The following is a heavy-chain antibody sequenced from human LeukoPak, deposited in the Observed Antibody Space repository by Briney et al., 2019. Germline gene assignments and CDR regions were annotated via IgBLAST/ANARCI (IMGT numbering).Heavy chain of an antibody. Sequence: SETLSLTCTVSGGSISSINYYWSWIRQPPGKGLEWIGYIYYSGSTYYNPSLRSRISISVDTSKNQFSLKLSSVTAADTAVYYCARDPHPYYCSSISCYENAFDIWGQGTMVTVSS. CDR2: IYYSGST. V-gene: IGHV4-30-4*01. CDR3: ARDPHPYYCSSISCYENAFDI. D-gene: IGHD2-2*01. CDR1: GGSISSINYY. J-gene: IGHJ3*02.